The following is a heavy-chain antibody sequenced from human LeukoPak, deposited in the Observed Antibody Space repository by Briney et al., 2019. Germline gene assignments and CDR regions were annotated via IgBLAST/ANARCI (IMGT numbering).Heavy chain of an antibody. CDR2: INHSGST. Sequence: PSETLSLTFTVSGGSFLGYRWSWIRQPPGKGLEWIGEINHSGSTNYNPSLRTRVTISVDTSKDQFSLKLTSVTAADTAVYYCTRSKPQTIFFIWGQGALVTVSS. J-gene: IGHJ4*02. CDR3: TRSKPQTIFFI. D-gene: IGHD3-3*01. V-gene: IGHV4-34*01. CDR1: GGSFLGYR.